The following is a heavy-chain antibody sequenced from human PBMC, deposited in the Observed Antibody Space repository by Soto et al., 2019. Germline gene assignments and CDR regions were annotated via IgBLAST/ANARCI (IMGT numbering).Heavy chain of an antibody. J-gene: IGHJ6*02. CDR1: GFTFSSYA. CDR2: ISGSGGST. Sequence: GGSLRLSCAASGFTFSSYAMSWVRQAPGKGLEWVSAISGSGGSTYYADSVKGRFTISRDNSKNTLYLQMNSLRAEDTAVYYCAKSPAILSCSSTSCYGDYYYYYGMDVWGQGTTVTVSS. CDR3: AKSPAILSCSSTSCYGDYYYYYGMDV. V-gene: IGHV3-23*01. D-gene: IGHD2-2*01.